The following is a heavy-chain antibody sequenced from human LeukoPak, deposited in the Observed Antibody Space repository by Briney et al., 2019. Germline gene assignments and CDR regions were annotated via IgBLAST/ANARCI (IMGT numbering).Heavy chain of an antibody. D-gene: IGHD2-2*01. CDR2: ISYDGSNK. Sequence: PGGSLRLSCAASGFTFSSYGMHWVRQAPGKGLEWVAVISYDGSNKYHADSVKGRFTISRDNSKNTLYLQMNSLRAEDTAVYYCAKGGRHYCSSTSCYEGEGDYWGQGTLVTVSS. J-gene: IGHJ4*02. CDR1: GFTFSSYG. V-gene: IGHV3-30*18. CDR3: AKGGRHYCSSTSCYEGEGDY.